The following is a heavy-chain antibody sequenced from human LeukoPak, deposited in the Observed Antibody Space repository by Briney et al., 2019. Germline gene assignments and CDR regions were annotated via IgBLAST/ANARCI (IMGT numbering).Heavy chain of an antibody. J-gene: IGHJ4*02. CDR2: ISWNSGSI. V-gene: IGHV3-9*01. CDR1: GFTFDDYA. Sequence: PGRSLRLSCAASGFTFDDYAMHWVRHAPGKGLEWVSGISWNSGSIRYADSVKGRFTISRDNAKNSLYLQMNSLRAEDAALYYCAKDIGYGYSYAFDYWGQGTLVTASS. CDR3: AKDIGYGYSYAFDY. D-gene: IGHD5-18*01.